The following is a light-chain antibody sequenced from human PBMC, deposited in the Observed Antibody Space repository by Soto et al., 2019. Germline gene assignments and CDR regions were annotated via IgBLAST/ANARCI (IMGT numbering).Light chain of an antibody. CDR3: QQYNNWPS. CDR2: DIS. Sequence: EVVMTQSPATLSVSPGARATLSCRASQTVSRNLAWYQQRTGQAPRLLIYDISNRATGITARFSGSGSETEFTLTIRSLQSEDFAVYFCQQYNNWPSFGQGTRLEIK. CDR1: QTVSRN. J-gene: IGKJ5*01. V-gene: IGKV3-15*01.